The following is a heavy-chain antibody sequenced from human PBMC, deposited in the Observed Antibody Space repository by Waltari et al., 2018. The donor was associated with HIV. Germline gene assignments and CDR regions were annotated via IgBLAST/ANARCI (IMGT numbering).Heavy chain of an antibody. V-gene: IGHV4-34*01. CDR1: GGSFSDHL. CDR2: INHSRTT. Sequence: QVQLQQWGAGLLKPSETLSLTCAVDGGSFSDHLWSWIRPPPGKGLEWIGDINHSRTTNYNPSLGSRVTMSVATSKNQFYLMLSSVTAADTAVYYCARDSKYYYGSGSYNKFDTWGQGTLVTVSS. CDR3: ARDSKYYYGSGSYNKFDT. J-gene: IGHJ5*02. D-gene: IGHD3-10*01.